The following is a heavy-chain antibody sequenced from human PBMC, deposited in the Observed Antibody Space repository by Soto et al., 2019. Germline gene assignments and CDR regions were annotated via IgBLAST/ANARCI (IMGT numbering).Heavy chain of an antibody. V-gene: IGHV4-34*01. D-gene: IGHD6-19*01. CDR1: GGSISSYY. Sequence: SEILSLTCTVSGGSISSYYWSWIRQPPGKGLEWIGEINHSGSTNYNPSLKSRVTISVDTSKNQFSLKLSSVTAADTAVYYCARGIAVAGTDFDYWGQGTLVTVSS. CDR2: INHSGST. J-gene: IGHJ4*02. CDR3: ARGIAVAGTDFDY.